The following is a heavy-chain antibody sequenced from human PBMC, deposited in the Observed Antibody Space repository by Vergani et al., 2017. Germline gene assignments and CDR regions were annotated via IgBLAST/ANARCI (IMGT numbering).Heavy chain of an antibody. V-gene: IGHV3-23*01. CDR2: ISGSGGKT. Sequence: EVQLLESGGGLVQPGGSLRLSCAASGFTFSNYSMSWFRQAPRKGLEWVSAISGSGGKTYYTDSVKGRFTIARDNSEDQLYQQMNSLRSEDTALYYCARVSDGSGEWDYWGQGTLVTVSS. J-gene: IGHJ4*02. D-gene: IGHD3-10*01. CDR3: ARVSDGSGEWDY. CDR1: GFTFSNYS.